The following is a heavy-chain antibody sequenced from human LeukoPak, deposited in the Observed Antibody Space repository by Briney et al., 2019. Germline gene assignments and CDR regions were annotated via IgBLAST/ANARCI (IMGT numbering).Heavy chain of an antibody. CDR3: ARESENYDILTGYYNGLDAFDI. CDR1: GFTFSSYW. CDR2: IKQDGSEK. J-gene: IGHJ3*02. Sequence: GGSLRLSCAASGFTFSSYWMSWVRQAPGKGLEWVANIKQDGSEKYYVDSVKGRFTISRDNAKNSLYLQMNSLRAEDTAAYYCARESENYDILTGYYNGLDAFDIWGQGTTVTVSS. V-gene: IGHV3-7*01. D-gene: IGHD3-9*01.